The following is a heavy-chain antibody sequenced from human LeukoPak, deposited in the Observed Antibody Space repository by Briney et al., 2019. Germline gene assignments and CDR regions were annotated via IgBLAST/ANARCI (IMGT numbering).Heavy chain of an antibody. CDR1: GFNVSTSY. Sequence: GGSLRLSCAASGFNVSTSYMTWVRQAPGKGLEWVSVIYSGGSTYYADSVRGRFTISRDNSNNTVYLQMNNVRVEDTAVYYCARGGSYCSSTKCYLHGYFAQWGQGTLVTVSS. V-gene: IGHV3-66*01. J-gene: IGHJ4*02. CDR2: IYSGGST. D-gene: IGHD2-2*01. CDR3: ARGGSYCSSTKCYLHGYFAQ.